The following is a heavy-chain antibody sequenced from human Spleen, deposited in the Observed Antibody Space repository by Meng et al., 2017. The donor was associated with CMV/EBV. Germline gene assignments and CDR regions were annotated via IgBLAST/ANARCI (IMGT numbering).Heavy chain of an antibody. D-gene: IGHD3-3*01. CDR3: AREFYLVTIPGV. J-gene: IGHJ6*02. Sequence: GESLKISCAASGFTFSSYAMHWVRQAPGKGLEWVAVISYDGSNKYYADSVKGRFTISRDNSKNTLYLQMNSLRAEDTAVYYCAREFYLVTIPGVWGQGTTVTVSS. CDR2: ISYDGSNK. CDR1: GFTFSSYA. V-gene: IGHV3-30-3*01.